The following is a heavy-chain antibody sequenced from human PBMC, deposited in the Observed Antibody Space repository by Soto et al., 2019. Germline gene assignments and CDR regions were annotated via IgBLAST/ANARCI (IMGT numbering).Heavy chain of an antibody. J-gene: IGHJ4*02. CDR1: GGSISSYY. Sequence: SETLSLTCTVSGGSISSYYWSWIRQPPGKGLEWIGYIYYSWSTNYNPSLKSRVTISVDTSKNQFSLKLSSVTAADTAVYYCASTTPVGEGDYFDYWGQGTLVTVSS. CDR3: ASTTPVGEGDYFDY. D-gene: IGHD3-16*01. V-gene: IGHV4-59*01. CDR2: IYYSWST.